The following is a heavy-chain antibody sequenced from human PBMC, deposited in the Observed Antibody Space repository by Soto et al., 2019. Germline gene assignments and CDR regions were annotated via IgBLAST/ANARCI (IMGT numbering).Heavy chain of an antibody. CDR1: GYTFTSYD. CDR3: ARGPEGYPEGYCTDRVCRCEY. Sequence: ASAKVSCKASGYTFTSYDINWVRQATGQGLEWMGWMNPNSGNTGYAQKFQGRVTMTRNTSISTAYMELSSLRSEDTAVYYCARGPEGYPEGYCTDRVCRCEYWGDGNMVRVSP. CDR2: MNPNSGNT. D-gene: IGHD2-8*01. J-gene: IGHJ4*01. V-gene: IGHV1-8*01.